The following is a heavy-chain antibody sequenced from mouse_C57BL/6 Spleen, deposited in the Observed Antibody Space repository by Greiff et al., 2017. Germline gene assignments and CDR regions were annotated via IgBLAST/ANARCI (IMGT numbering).Heavy chain of an antibody. D-gene: IGHD1-1*01. J-gene: IGHJ1*03. CDR1: GYTFTSYW. V-gene: IGHV1-72*01. CDR3: LYYYGSSYGYFDV. CDR2: IDPNSGGT. Sequence: VQLQQSGAELVKPGASVKLSCKASGYTFTSYWMHWVKQRPGRGLEWIGRIDPNSGGTKYNEKFKSKATLTVDKPSSTAYMQLSSLTSEDSAVYYCLYYYGSSYGYFDVWGTGTTVTVSS.